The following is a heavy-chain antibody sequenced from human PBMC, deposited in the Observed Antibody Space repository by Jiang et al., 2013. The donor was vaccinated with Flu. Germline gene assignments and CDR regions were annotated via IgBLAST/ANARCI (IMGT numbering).Heavy chain of an antibody. CDR2: ISAYNGNT. J-gene: IGHJ6*02. Sequence: SGAEVKKPGASVKVSCKASGYTFTSYGISWVRQAPGQGLEWMGWISAYNGNTNYAQKLQGRVTMTTDTSTSTAYMELRSLRSDDTAVYYCARDPVHCSSTSCYYYYYYGMDVWGQGTTVTVSS. CDR1: GYTFTSYG. D-gene: IGHD2-2*01. CDR3: ARDPVHCSSTSCYYYYYYGMDV. V-gene: IGHV1-18*04.